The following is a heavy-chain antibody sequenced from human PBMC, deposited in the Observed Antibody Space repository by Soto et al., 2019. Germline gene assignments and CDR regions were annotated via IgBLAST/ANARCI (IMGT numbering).Heavy chain of an antibody. CDR3: AREGDDSGWYGPAC. Sequence: QEQLVESGGGVVQPGRSLRLSCAASGFSFSTSAMHWVRQPPGKGLEWVAVMAYDGSNKFYADSVKGRFTISRDNSHSTLYLQMNSLKPEDTAVYYCAREGDDSGWYGPACWGEGTRVSVSS. D-gene: IGHD6-19*01. CDR2: MAYDGSNK. J-gene: IGHJ4*02. V-gene: IGHV3-30-3*01. CDR1: GFSFSTSA.